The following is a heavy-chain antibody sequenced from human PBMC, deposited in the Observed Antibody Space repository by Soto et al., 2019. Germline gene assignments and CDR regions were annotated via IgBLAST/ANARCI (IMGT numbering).Heavy chain of an antibody. Sequence: SQTLCLTYSVSGDFVSRSYYYLARLPQPPGKGLKWIGSMLYSGLTYYNPSLKMRVTLSVDTSKNQFSVRLNSVTASDTAVYYCAPLTVSLSGPYGIHVWGRGTTVT. CDR2: MLYSGLT. CDR1: GDFVSRSYYY. D-gene: IGHD2-15*01. V-gene: IGHV4-39*01. CDR3: APLTVSLSGPYGIHV. J-gene: IGHJ6*02.